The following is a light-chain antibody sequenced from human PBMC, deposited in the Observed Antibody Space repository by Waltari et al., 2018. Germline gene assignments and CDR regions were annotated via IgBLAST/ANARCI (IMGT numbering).Light chain of an antibody. J-gene: IGKJ4*01. CDR1: QPVSSY. Sequence: EIVLTQSPATLSLSPGERATLSCRASQPVSSYLAWYQQKPGQAPRLLIYDASNRATGIPARFIGSGSGTDFTLTISSLEPEDFAVYYCQQRSKSPLAFGGGTKVEIK. V-gene: IGKV3-11*01. CDR3: QQRSKSPLA. CDR2: DAS.